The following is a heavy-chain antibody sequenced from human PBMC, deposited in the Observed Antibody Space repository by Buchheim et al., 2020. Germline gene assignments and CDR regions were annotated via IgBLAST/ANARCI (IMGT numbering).Heavy chain of an antibody. Sequence: QVQLVESGGGVVQPGRSLRLSCAASGFTFSSYAMLWVRQAPGKGLEWVAVISYDGSNKYYADSVKGRFTISRDNSKNTLYLQMNSLRAEDTAVYYCARVREVSYYDFWSGYYPDVGFDYWGQGTL. CDR2: ISYDGSNK. CDR3: ARVREVSYYDFWSGYYPDVGFDY. J-gene: IGHJ4*02. D-gene: IGHD3-3*01. V-gene: IGHV3-30*04. CDR1: GFTFSSYA.